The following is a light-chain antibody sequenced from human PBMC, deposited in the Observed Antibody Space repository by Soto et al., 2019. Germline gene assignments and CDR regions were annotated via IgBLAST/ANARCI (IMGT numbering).Light chain of an antibody. CDR1: QSVSSSS. CDR2: GAS. CDR3: QHYGETPIT. Sequence: EIVLAQSPGTLSLSPGERATLSCRASQSVSSSSLAWYQQKPGQAPRLLIYGASNREAGTPDRFSGSGAGTEFTLTISRLEPEDFEVDYCQHYGETPITFGLGTRLEIK. V-gene: IGKV3-20*01. J-gene: IGKJ5*01.